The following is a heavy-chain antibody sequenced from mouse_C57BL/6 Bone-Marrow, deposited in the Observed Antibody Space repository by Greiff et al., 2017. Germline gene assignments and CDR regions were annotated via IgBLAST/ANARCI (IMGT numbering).Heavy chain of an antibody. CDR2: INPSNGGT. CDR1: GYTFTSYW. Sequence: QVQLQQSGTELVKPGASVKLSCKASGYTFTSYWMHWVKQRPGQGLEWIGNINPSNGGTNYNEKFKSKATLTVDKYSSTASMQRSSLTSEDSAVYYCARGLTGFDYFDYWGQGTTLTVSS. CDR3: ARGLTGFDYFDY. J-gene: IGHJ2*01. D-gene: IGHD4-1*01. V-gene: IGHV1-53*01.